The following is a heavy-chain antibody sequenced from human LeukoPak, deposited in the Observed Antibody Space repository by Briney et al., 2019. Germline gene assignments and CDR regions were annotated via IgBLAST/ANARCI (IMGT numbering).Heavy chain of an antibody. Sequence: GGSLRLSCAASGFAFGSYWMTWVRQAPGKGLEWVGNIQKDGSEKNYVDSVKGRFTTSRDNAKNSLYLQMNSLRAEDTAVYYCARDSGNSGYDVNDYWGQGTQVTVSS. CDR2: IQKDGSEK. D-gene: IGHD5-12*01. CDR1: GFAFGSYW. J-gene: IGHJ4*02. V-gene: IGHV3-7*01. CDR3: ARDSGNSGYDVNDY.